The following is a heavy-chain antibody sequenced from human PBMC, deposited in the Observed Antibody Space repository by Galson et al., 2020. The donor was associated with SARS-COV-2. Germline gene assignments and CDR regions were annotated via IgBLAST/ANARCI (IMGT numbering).Heavy chain of an antibody. CDR2: IYSGGSP. V-gene: IGHV3-66*01. Sequence: GESLKISCAASGFTVSSNYMSWVRQAPGKGLEWVSVIYSGGSPYYADSVKGRFTISRDNSKNTLYLQMNSLRAEDTAVYYCARVGWGYSYGFWFDPWGQGTLVTVSS. J-gene: IGHJ5*02. D-gene: IGHD5-18*01. CDR3: ARVGWGYSYGFWFDP. CDR1: GFTVSSNY.